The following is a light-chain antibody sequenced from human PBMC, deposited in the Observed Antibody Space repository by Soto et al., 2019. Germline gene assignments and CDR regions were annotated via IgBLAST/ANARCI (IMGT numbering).Light chain of an antibody. CDR1: QDIRGW. CDR2: GAS. Sequence: DIQMTQSPPSLSASVGDRVTIICRASQDIRGWLAWYQKKPGKGPKLLIHGASNLQSGVPSRFSGSGSGTEFTLTINNLQAEDCATYFCQQANKFPRDFGPGTTVEIK. J-gene: IGKJ3*01. V-gene: IGKV1-12*01. CDR3: QQANKFPRD.